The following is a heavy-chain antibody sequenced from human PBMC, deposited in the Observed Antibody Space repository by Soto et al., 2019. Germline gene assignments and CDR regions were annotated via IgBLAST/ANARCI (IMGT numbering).Heavy chain of an antibody. CDR3: ARDIENYYDSSGYYI. D-gene: IGHD3-22*01. V-gene: IGHV4-61*01. CDR2: IYYSGST. J-gene: IGHJ3*02. CDR1: GGSVSSGSYY. Sequence: ASETLSLTCTVSGGSVSSGSYYWSWIRQPPGKGLEWIGYIYYSGSTNYNPSLKSRVTISVDTSKNQFSLKLSSVTAADTAVYYCARDIENYYDSSGYYIWGQGTMVTVSS.